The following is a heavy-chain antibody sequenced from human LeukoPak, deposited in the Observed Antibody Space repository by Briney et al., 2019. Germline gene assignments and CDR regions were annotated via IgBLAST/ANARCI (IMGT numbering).Heavy chain of an antibody. CDR3: ARFGSGRGSYYFGY. D-gene: IGHD1-26*01. Sequence: PGGSLRLSCAASGFTFSSYSMNWVRQAPGKGLEWVSYISGSSSTIYYADSAKGRFTISRDNAKNSLYLQMNSLRAEDTAVYYCARFGSGRGSYYFGYWGQGTLVTVSS. J-gene: IGHJ4*02. V-gene: IGHV3-48*01. CDR2: ISGSSSTI. CDR1: GFTFSSYS.